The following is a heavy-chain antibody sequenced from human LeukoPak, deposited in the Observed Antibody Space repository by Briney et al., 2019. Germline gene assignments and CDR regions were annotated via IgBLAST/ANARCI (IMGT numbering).Heavy chain of an antibody. CDR3: ARELDYYDSDGGYCYMDV. Sequence: PSETLSLTCTVSGGSISSYYWSWIRQPPGKGLEWIGYIYYSGSTNYNPSLKSRVTISVDTSKNQFSLKLSSVTAADTAVYYCARELDYYDSDGGYCYMDVWGKGTTVTVSS. CDR2: IYYSGST. V-gene: IGHV4-59*01. D-gene: IGHD3-22*01. J-gene: IGHJ6*03. CDR1: GGSISSYY.